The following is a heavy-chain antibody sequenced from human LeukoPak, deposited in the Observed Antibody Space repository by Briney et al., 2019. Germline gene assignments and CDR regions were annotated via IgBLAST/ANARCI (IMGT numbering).Heavy chain of an antibody. CDR1: GFIFNNYA. V-gene: IGHV3-9*01. CDR3: ARVSRYYDSSGYYYEYFQH. J-gene: IGHJ1*01. Sequence: GRSLRLSCAGSGFIFNNYAMHWVRQPPGKGLEWVSGISWYSGSIDYADSVKGRFTISRDNSKNTLYLQMNSLRAEDTAVYYCARVSRYYDSSGYYYEYFQHWGQGTLVTVSS. CDR2: ISWYSGSI. D-gene: IGHD3-22*01.